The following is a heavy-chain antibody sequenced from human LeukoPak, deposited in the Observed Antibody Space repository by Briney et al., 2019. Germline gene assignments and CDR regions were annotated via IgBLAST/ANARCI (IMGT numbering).Heavy chain of an antibody. CDR2: IIPIFGTA. V-gene: IGHV1-69*05. D-gene: IGHD3-10*01. J-gene: IGHJ4*02. CDR3: ARDYYGSGSFTDY. Sequence: SVKVSCKASGGTFSRYAISWVRQAPGQGLEWMGGIIPIFGTANYAQKFQGRVTITTDESTSKAYMELSSLRSEDTAVYYCARDYYGSGSFTDYWGQGTLVTVSS. CDR1: GGTFSRYA.